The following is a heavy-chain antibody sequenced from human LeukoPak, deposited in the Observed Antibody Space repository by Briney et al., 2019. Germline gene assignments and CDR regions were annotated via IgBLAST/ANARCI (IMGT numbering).Heavy chain of an antibody. V-gene: IGHV1-69*13. CDR1: GGTFSNYA. CDR3: ARDAHYGSGSSFDY. J-gene: IGHJ4*02. D-gene: IGHD3-10*01. CDR2: IIPIFGTA. Sequence: ASVKVSCKASGGTFSNYAVSWVRQAPGQGLEWMGEIIPIFGTANYAQKFQGRVTITADESTSTAYLDPSSLRFEDTAVYYCARDAHYGSGSSFDYWGQGTLVTVSS.